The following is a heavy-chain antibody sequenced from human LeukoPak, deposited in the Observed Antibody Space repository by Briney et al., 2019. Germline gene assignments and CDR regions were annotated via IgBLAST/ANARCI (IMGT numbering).Heavy chain of an antibody. V-gene: IGHV4-38-2*02. CDR1: GYSISSGYY. CDR3: AREVPIRGLIVGHADY. D-gene: IGHD1-26*01. J-gene: IGHJ4*02. CDR2: IYQSGTT. Sequence: SETLSLTCSVSGYSISSGYYWGWIRQPPGKGLEWIGSIYQSGTTSYNPSLKSRVTISVDTSKNQFSLKLSSVTAADTAVYYCAREVPIRGLIVGHADYWGQGTLVTVSS.